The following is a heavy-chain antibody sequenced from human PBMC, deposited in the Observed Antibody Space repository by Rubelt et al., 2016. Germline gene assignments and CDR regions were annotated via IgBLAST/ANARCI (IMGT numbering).Heavy chain of an antibody. Sequence: QAPGKGLEWVAVVRFDGTRTYYADSVKGRFTISRDNSKNTLALQMNSLRAEDTAVYYCARYTGKGPPMVLPFDSWGQGTLVTVSS. CDR2: VRFDGTRT. D-gene: IGHD4/OR15-4a*01. J-gene: IGHJ4*02. CDR3: ARYTGKGPPMVLPFDS. V-gene: IGHV3-33*01.